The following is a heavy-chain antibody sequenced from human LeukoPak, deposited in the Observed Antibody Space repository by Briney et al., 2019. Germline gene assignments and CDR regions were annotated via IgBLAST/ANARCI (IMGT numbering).Heavy chain of an antibody. V-gene: IGHV1-2*02. CDR3: ARFTYSGYDPPFDY. CDR1: GYTFTGYY. Sequence: ASVKVSCKASGYTFTGYYMHWVRQAPGQGLERMGWINPNSGGTNYAQKFQGRVTMTRDTSISTAYMELSRLRSDDTAVYYCARFTYSGYDPPFDYWGQGTLVTVSS. D-gene: IGHD5-12*01. J-gene: IGHJ4*02. CDR2: INPNSGGT.